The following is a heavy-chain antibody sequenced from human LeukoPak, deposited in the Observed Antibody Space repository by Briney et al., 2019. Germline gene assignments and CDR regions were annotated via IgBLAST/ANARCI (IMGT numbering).Heavy chain of an antibody. D-gene: IGHD3-10*01. Sequence: GGSLRLSCAASGLTVSTNYMSWVRQAPGKGLEWVSVIYSGGSTYYADSVKGRFTISRDNSMNTLYLQMNSLRAEDTAVYYCARDYYFGSGTLYGVDVWGQGTTVTVSS. CDR3: ARDYYFGSGTLYGVDV. CDR1: GLTVSTNY. CDR2: IYSGGST. J-gene: IGHJ6*02. V-gene: IGHV3-53*01.